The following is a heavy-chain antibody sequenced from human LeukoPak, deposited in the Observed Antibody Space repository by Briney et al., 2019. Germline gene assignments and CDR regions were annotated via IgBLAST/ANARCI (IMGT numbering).Heavy chain of an antibody. Sequence: ASVTVSCTASVYTFTSHYMHWVRQAPGQGLEWMGRINPSGGSTTYAQRFQGRVTMTRDTSTSTVYMELSSLRSEDTAVYFCARDSYYDSSGSVDYWGQGTLVTVSS. CDR3: ARDSYYDSSGSVDY. J-gene: IGHJ4*02. D-gene: IGHD3-22*01. CDR2: INPSGGST. V-gene: IGHV1-46*01. CDR1: VYTFTSHY.